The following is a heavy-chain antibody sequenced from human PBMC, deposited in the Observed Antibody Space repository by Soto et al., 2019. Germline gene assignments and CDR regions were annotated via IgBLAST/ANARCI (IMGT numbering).Heavy chain of an antibody. CDR2: IIPVFGTA. CDR3: AGGGGAVRP. Sequence: QVQLVQSGAEVKKPGSSVKVSCKASGGTFSSYAISWVRQSPGQGLEWRGGIIPVFGTANYAQKFQGRVTIPADESTSPAYVELGSLRSGGTALYDWAGGGGAVRPWGQGTLVTVSS. D-gene: IGHD3-16*01. J-gene: IGHJ5*02. CDR1: GGTFSSYA. V-gene: IGHV1-69*01.